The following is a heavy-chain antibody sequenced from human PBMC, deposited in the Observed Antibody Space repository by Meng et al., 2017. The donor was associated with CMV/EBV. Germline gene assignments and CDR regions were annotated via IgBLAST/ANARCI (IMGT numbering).Heavy chain of an antibody. CDR3: ARDPHFTIFGVVPYYYYGMDV. CDR1: GGSISSSSYY. CDR2: IYYSGST. D-gene: IGHD3-3*01. J-gene: IGHJ6*02. Sequence: GSLRLSCTVSGGSISSSSYYWGWIRQPPGKGLEWIGSIYYSGSTYYNPSLKSRVTISVDTSKNQFSLKLSSVTVADTAVYYCARDPHFTIFGVVPYYYYGMDVWGQGTTVTVSS. V-gene: IGHV4-39*07.